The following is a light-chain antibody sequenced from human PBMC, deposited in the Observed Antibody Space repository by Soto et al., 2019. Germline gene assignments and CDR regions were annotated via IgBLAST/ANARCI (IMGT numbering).Light chain of an antibody. CDR3: LQYGSSPRT. J-gene: IGKJ1*01. CDR2: GAS. Sequence: EIVLTQSPDTLSLSPGERATLSCRASQTVTSSFLAWYQQKPGQAPRLLIYGASNRATDIPDRFSGSGSGTAFTLAISRVEPEDFAVYYCLQYGSSPRTFGQGTKVEIK. CDR1: QTVTSSF. V-gene: IGKV3-20*01.